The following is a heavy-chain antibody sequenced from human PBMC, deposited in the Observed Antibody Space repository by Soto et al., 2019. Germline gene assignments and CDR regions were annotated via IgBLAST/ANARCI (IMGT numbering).Heavy chain of an antibody. CDR1: GGTFSSYT. CDR2: IIPILGIA. Sequence: GVSVKVSCKASGGTFSSYTISWVRQAPGQGLEWMGRIIPILGIANYAQKFQGRVTITADKSTSTAYMELSSLRSEDTAVYYCARLNPRDWSGYYLDYWGQGTLVTVSS. V-gene: IGHV1-69*02. D-gene: IGHD3-3*01. CDR3: ARLNPRDWSGYYLDY. J-gene: IGHJ4*02.